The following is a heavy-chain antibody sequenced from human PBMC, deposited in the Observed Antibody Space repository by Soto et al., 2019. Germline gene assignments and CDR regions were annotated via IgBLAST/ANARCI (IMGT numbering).Heavy chain of an antibody. J-gene: IGHJ3*02. CDR2: LYYSGST. D-gene: IGHD2-21*02. V-gene: IGHV4-30-4*01. CDR3: ASVGGDEGRRDAFDI. CDR1: GGSISSGDYY. Sequence: QVQLQESGPGLVKPSQTLSLTCTVSGGSISSGDYYWRWIRQPPGQGLEWIGYLYYSGSTYYNPSLKSRVSISGDTYKNQFSLKLSSVTAADTAVDYCASVGGDEGRRDAFDIWGQGTMVTVSS.